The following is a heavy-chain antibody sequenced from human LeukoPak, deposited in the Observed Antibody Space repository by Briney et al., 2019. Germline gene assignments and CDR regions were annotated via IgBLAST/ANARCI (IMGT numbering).Heavy chain of an antibody. CDR3: ASGGSYGGPLFDY. Sequence: SVKVSCKASGGTFSSYAISWVRQAPGQGLEWMGGIIPIFGTANYAQKFQGRVTITTDESTSTAYMELSSLRSEDTAVYYCASGGSYGGPLFDYWGQGTLVTVSS. CDR2: IIPIFGTA. D-gene: IGHD1-26*01. J-gene: IGHJ4*02. V-gene: IGHV1-69*05. CDR1: GGTFSSYA.